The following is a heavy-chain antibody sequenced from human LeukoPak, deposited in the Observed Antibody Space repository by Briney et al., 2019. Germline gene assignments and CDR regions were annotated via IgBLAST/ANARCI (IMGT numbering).Heavy chain of an antibody. CDR1: GGSISSYY. D-gene: IGHD2-2*01. V-gene: IGHV4-4*07. Sequence: SETLSLTCTASGGSISSYYWSWIRQPAGKGLEWIGRIYTSGSTNYNPSLKSRVTMSVDTSKNQFSLKLSSVTAADTAVYYCARDVYCSSTSCQYGDAFDIWGQGTMVTVSS. CDR3: ARDVYCSSTSCQYGDAFDI. CDR2: IYTSGST. J-gene: IGHJ3*02.